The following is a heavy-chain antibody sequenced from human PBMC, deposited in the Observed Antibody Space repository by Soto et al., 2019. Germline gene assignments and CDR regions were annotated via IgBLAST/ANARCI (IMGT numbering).Heavy chain of an antibody. D-gene: IGHD5-18*01. J-gene: IGHJ4*02. Sequence: QVQLVQSGAEVKKPGASVKVSCKASGYTFTSYAMHWVRQAPGQRLEWMGWINAGNGNTKYSQKFQGRVTITRDTSASTAYMELSSLRSEDTAVYYCAREDTAMVRTFDYRGQRTLVTVSS. V-gene: IGHV1-3*01. CDR1: GYTFTSYA. CDR2: INAGNGNT. CDR3: AREDTAMVRTFDY.